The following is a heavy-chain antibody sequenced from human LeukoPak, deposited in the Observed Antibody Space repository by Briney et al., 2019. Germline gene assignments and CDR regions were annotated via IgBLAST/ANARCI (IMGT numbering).Heavy chain of an antibody. D-gene: IGHD2-2*01. V-gene: IGHV3-21*01. J-gene: IGHJ3*02. Sequence: GGSLRLSCAASGFTFSSYSMNWVRQAPGKGLEWVSSISSSSSCIYYADSVKGRFTISRDNAKNSLYLQMNSLRAEDTAVYYCARERARPSYCSSTSCYGNDAFDIWGQGTMVTVSS. CDR1: GFTFSSYS. CDR2: ISSSSSCI. CDR3: ARERARPSYCSSTSCYGNDAFDI.